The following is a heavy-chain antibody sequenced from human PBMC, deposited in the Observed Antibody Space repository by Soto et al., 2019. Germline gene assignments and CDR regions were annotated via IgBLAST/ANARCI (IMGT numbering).Heavy chain of an antibody. CDR2: IIPIFGTA. D-gene: IGHD3-22*01. CDR1: VGTFSSYA. V-gene: IGHV1-69*01. J-gene: IGHJ4*02. CDR3: AREGASGSHIGY. Sequence: QVQLVHSGAEVKKPGSSVKVSCKASVGTFSSYAISWVRQAPGQGLEWMGGIIPIFGTANYAQKFQGRVTITADEATSTAYMEMSSLRYEDTGVYYCAREGASGSHIGYWGQGTLVTVSS.